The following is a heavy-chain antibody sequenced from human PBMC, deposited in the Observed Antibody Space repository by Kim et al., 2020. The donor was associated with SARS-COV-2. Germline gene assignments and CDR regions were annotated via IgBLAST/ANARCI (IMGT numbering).Heavy chain of an antibody. CDR2: INTNTGNP. V-gene: IGHV7-4-1*02. J-gene: IGHJ5*02. CDR3: ARDLVVGQLVLWFDP. Sequence: ASVKVSCKASGYTFTSYAMNWVRQAPGQGLEWMGWINTNTGNPTYAQGFTGRFVFSLDTSVSTAYLQISSLKAEDTAVYYCARDLVVGQLVLWFDPWGQGTLVTVSS. D-gene: IGHD6-6*01. CDR1: GYTFTSYA.